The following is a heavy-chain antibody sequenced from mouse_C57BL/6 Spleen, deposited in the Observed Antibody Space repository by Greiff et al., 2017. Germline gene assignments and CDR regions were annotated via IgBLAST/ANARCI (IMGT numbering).Heavy chain of an antibody. CDR2: ISGGGGNT. V-gene: IGHV5-4*03. J-gene: IGHJ1*03. CDR3: ARGREHWYFDV. CDR1: GFTFSSYT. Sequence: DVMLVESGGGLVKPGGSLKLSCAASGFTFSSYTMSWVRQTPEKRLEWVATISGGGGNTYYPDNVKGRFTISRDNAKNNLYLQMSHLKSEDTAMYYCARGREHWYFDVWGTGTTVTVSS.